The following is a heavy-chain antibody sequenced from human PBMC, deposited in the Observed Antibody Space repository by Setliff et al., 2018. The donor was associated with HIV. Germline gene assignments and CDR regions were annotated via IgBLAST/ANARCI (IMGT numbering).Heavy chain of an antibody. D-gene: IGHD6-6*01. V-gene: IGHV1-18*01. CDR3: ARSPISYASSSRSHTYFYYLAD. Sequence: GASVKVSCKTSGYSFTNYGISWVRQAPGQGLEWMGWITPIKGDTKYSEKFKGRVTLTTDTSTSTAYMELRSLRSDDTAVYYCARSPISYASSSRSHTYFYYLADWGKGTTVTVSS. CDR2: ITPIKGDT. CDR1: GYSFTNYG. J-gene: IGHJ6*04.